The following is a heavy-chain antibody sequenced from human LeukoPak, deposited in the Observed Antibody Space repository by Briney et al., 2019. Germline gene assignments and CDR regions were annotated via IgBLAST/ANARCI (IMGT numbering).Heavy chain of an antibody. CDR2: IYYSGST. D-gene: IGHD5-18*01. Sequence: SETLSLTCTVSGGSISSYYWSWIRQPPGKGLESIGYIYYSGSTNYNPSLKSRVTISVDTSKNQFSLQLNSVTPEDTAVYYCARDRNGAMALDYWGQGTLVTVSS. V-gene: IGHV4-59*12. CDR1: GGSISSYY. CDR3: ARDRNGAMALDY. J-gene: IGHJ4*02.